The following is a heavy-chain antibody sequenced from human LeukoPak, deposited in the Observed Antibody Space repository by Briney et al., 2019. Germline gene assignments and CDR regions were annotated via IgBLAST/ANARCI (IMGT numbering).Heavy chain of an antibody. J-gene: IGHJ4*02. CDR1: GFTFSSYV. Sequence: GGSLRLSCAASGFTFSSYVMSWIRQAPGKGLEWVSYINHNGETIYYADSVKGRFTISRDNAKNLLYMQMNSLRDEDTAAYYCARDTDWAFDYWGQGTLVTVSS. V-gene: IGHV3-48*02. D-gene: IGHD3-9*01. CDR2: INHNGETI. CDR3: ARDTDWAFDY.